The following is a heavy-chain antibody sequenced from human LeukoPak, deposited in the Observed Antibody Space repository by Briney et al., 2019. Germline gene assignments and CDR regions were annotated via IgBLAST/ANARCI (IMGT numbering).Heavy chain of an antibody. V-gene: IGHV1-2*06. CDR1: GYTFSDYY. CDR2: INPKSGGT. Sequence: ASVKVSCKASGYTFSDYYMHWVRQAPGQGLQWMGRINPKSGGTNYAQKFEGRVTMTSDTSISTASMELNRLLSDDTAVYYCARGGRGEAYLDYWGQGTRVTVSS. J-gene: IGHJ4*02. CDR3: ARGGRGEAYLDY. D-gene: IGHD3-3*01.